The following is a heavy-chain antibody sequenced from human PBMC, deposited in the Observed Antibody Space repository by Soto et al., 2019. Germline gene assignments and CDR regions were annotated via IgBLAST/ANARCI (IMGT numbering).Heavy chain of an antibody. Sequence: QVQLVQSGAEVKKPGASVKVSRKASGYTFTSYAMHWVRQAPGQRLEWMGWINAGNGNTKYSQKFQGRVTITRDTSASTAYMELSSLRSEDTAVYYCARVRTKWEPSRGGFDYWGQGTLVTVSS. CDR1: GYTFTSYA. CDR3: ARVRTKWEPSRGGFDY. D-gene: IGHD1-26*01. V-gene: IGHV1-3*01. J-gene: IGHJ4*02. CDR2: INAGNGNT.